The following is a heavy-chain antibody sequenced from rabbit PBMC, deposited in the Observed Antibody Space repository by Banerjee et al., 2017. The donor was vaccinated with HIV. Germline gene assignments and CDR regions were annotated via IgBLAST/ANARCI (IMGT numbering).Heavy chain of an antibody. J-gene: IGHJ4*01. CDR2: IYPSGSSGRT. CDR1: GFTFSSSYW. V-gene: IGHV1S45*01. CDR3: ARWYAGGSFGTGRYFDL. Sequence: QEHLEESGGDLVKPEGSLTLTCTVSGFTFSSSYWICWVRQAPGKGLEWIACIYPSGSSGRTYYASWAKGRFTISKTSSTTVTLQMTSPTAADTATYFCARWYAGGSFGTGRYFDLWGPGTLVTVS. D-gene: IGHD8-1*01.